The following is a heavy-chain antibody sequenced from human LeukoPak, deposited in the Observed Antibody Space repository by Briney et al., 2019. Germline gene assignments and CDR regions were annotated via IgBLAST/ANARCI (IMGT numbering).Heavy chain of an antibody. CDR3: ARVRDGLGEY. D-gene: IGHD3-16*01. CDR1: GFTFSSYT. V-gene: IGHV3-21*06. CDR2: ISSSSNYI. J-gene: IGHJ4*02. Sequence: GGSLRLSCAASGFTFSSYTMNWVRQAPGKGLEWVSFISSSSNYIYYADSVKGRFTISRDNAKNSLYLQMNSLRAEDTAVYYCARVRDGLGEYWGQGTLVTVSS.